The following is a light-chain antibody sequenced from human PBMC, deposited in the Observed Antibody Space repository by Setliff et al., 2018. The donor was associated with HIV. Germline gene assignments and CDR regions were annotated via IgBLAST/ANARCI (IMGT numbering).Light chain of an antibody. CDR2: QVT. V-gene: IGLV2-8*01. J-gene: IGLJ1*01. CDR1: SIDIGNYNY. Sequence: QSALTQPPSASGSPGQSVTISCTGASIDIGNYNYVSWYQHHPGKAPKLIIYQVTKRPSGVPGRFSGSKSANTAPLTVSGLQAEDEADYYCSAYAGSNNYGVFGTGTKVTV. CDR3: SAYAGSNNYGV.